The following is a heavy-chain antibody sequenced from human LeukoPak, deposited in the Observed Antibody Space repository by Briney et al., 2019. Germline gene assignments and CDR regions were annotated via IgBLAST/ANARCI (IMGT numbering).Heavy chain of an antibody. J-gene: IGHJ6*04. CDR3: TTSIMDV. CDR2: IRSKANSYAT. Sequence: GGSLRLSCTASGFTFSGSAMHWVRQASGKGLEWVGRIRSKANSYATVYAASVKGRFTISRDDSKNTLYLQMNSLKTEDTAVYYCTTSIMDVWGKGTTVTVSS. V-gene: IGHV3-73*01. CDR1: GFTFSGSA.